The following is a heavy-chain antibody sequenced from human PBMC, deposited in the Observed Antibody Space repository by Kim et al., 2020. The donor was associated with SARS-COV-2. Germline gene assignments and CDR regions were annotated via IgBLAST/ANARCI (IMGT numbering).Heavy chain of an antibody. V-gene: IGHV1-69*13. CDR1: GGSFSHYD. CDR2: ILPISSPL. J-gene: IGHJ3*02. CDR3: ARDNDDGVVIYALVI. Sequence: SVKVSCKASGGSFSHYDFNWVRQAPGQWLDCMVFILPISSPLNYPPHFQGRLTINADESTNKVYMELSSLRSEDTALYYCARDNDDGVVIYALVIWGPGPMVIVSS. D-gene: IGHD2-21*01.